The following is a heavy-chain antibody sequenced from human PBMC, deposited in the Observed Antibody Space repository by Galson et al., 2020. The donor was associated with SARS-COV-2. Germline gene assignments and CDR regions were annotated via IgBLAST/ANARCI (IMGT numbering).Heavy chain of an antibody. J-gene: IGHJ6*03. CDR2: ISSGSSFI. V-gene: IGHV3-21*01. Sequence: NSGGSLRLSCAGSGFTFGRYGMSWVRQAPGKGLEWVASISSGSSFIYYADSVKGRFTVSRDNAKNSLYLQMNSLRAEDKAVYYCARDNFGNYYMDVWGKGTTV. CDR1: GFTFGRYG. D-gene: IGHD3-10*01. CDR3: ARDNFGNYYMDV.